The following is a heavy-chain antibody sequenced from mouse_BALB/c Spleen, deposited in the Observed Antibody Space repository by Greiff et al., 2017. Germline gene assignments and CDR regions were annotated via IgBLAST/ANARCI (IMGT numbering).Heavy chain of an antibody. CDR1: GFSLTSYG. D-gene: IGHD3-1*01. Sequence: VKLMESGPGLVAPSQSLSITCTVSGFSLTSYGVHWVRQPPGKGLEWLGVIWAGGSTNYNSALMSRLSISKDNSKSQVFLKMNSLQTDDTAMYYRAAGPYWYFDVWGAGTTVTVSS. J-gene: IGHJ1*01. CDR3: AAGPYWYFDV. CDR2: IWAGGST. V-gene: IGHV2-9*02.